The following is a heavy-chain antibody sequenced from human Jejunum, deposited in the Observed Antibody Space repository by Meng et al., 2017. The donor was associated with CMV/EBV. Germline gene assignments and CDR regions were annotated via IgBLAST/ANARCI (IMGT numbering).Heavy chain of an antibody. Sequence: VSVGSLSSSGSHWSWIRQSAGKGLEWIGRIYTSGNTIYNPSLTSRVTISIDTSKNHFSLNLRSVTAEDTAVYYCARTIAALHTGFDYWGQGALVTVSS. CDR3: ARTIAALHTGFDY. CDR2: IYTSGNT. J-gene: IGHJ4*02. D-gene: IGHD5-24*01. V-gene: IGHV4-61*02. CDR1: VGSLSSSGSH.